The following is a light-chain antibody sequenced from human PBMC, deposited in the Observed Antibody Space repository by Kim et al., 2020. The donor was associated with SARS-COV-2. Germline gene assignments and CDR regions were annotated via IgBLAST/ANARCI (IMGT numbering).Light chain of an antibody. CDR2: GAS. J-gene: IGKJ4*01. Sequence: VSPGERPTLSCRASHSVSSNLAWYQQKPGQAPRLLIYGASTRATGIPARFSGSGSGTEFTLTISSLQSEDFAVYYCQQYNNWPLTFGGGTKVDIK. CDR1: HSVSSN. CDR3: QQYNNWPLT. V-gene: IGKV3-15*01.